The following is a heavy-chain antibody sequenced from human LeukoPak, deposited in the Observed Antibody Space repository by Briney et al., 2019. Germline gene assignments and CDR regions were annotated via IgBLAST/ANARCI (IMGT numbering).Heavy chain of an antibody. CDR3: ARGSGYYDSSGYSHAFDI. J-gene: IGHJ3*02. V-gene: IGHV4-30-2*01. CDR1: GGSISSGGYY. CDR2: IYHSGST. D-gene: IGHD3-22*01. Sequence: SETLSLTCTVSGGSISSGGYYWSWIRQPPGKGLEWIGYIYHSGSTYYNPSLKSRVTISVDRSKNQFSLKLSSVTAADTAVYYCARGSGYYDSSGYSHAFDIWGQGTMVTVSS.